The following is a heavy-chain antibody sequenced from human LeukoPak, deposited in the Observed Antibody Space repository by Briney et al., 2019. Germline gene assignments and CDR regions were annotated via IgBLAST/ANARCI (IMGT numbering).Heavy chain of an antibody. CDR1: GGSISSCY. CDR3: ARGSGRFSYYYYYGMDV. Sequence: SETLSLTCTVSGGSISSCYWSWIRQPPGKGLEWIGYIYYSGSTDYNPSLKSRVTISVDTSKNQFSLKLSSVTAADTAVYYCARGSGRFSYYYYYGMDVWGQGTTVTVSS. CDR2: IYYSGST. J-gene: IGHJ6*02. D-gene: IGHD2-8*02. V-gene: IGHV4-59*01.